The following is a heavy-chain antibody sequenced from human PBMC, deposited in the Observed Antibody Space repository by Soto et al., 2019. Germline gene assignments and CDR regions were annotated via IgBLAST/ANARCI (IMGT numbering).Heavy chain of an antibody. CDR3: AGGGFWSGSSRPFDP. D-gene: IGHD3-3*01. V-gene: IGHV1-69*06. CDR1: GGTFSSYA. J-gene: IGHJ5*02. Sequence: QVQLVQSGAEVKKPGSSVKVSCKASGGTFSSYAISWVRQAPGQGLEWMGGIIPIFGTANYAQKFQGRVPITADKSTRTADMEVSRLGCDDTAVYCCAGGGFWSGSSRPFDPWGQGTLVTVSS. CDR2: IIPIFGTA.